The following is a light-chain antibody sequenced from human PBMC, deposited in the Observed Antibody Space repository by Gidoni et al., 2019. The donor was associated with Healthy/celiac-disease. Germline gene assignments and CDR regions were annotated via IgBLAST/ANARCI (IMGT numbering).Light chain of an antibody. Sequence: DIQMTQSPSTLSASVGDRVTITCRASQSISSWLAWYQQKPGKAPKLLIYDAPSLGSGVPSRFSGSGSGTEFTLTISSLQPDDFASYYCQRYNSYWTFGQGTKVEIK. CDR3: QRYNSYWT. J-gene: IGKJ1*01. V-gene: IGKV1-5*01. CDR2: DAP. CDR1: QSISSW.